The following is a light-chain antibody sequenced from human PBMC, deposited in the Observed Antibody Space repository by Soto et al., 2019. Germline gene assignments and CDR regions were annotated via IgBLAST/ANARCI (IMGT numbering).Light chain of an antibody. CDR2: GAS. CDR1: QSVTRDA. Sequence: EIVLTQSPGTLSLSPGERATLACRASQSVTRDAIAWYQQKPGQTPRLFIYGASHRATGLPDRFSGSGSGTDFTLTISRLEPEHFAVYYCQQYATFPRPFGPGTRVDIK. CDR3: QQYATFPRP. J-gene: IGKJ3*01. V-gene: IGKV3-20*01.